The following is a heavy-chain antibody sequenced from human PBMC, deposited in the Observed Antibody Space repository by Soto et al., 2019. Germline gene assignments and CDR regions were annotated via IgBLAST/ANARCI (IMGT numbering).Heavy chain of an antibody. D-gene: IGHD5-18*01. CDR2: IWYDGSNK. J-gene: IGHJ5*02. CDR3: ARDWAEDTAMAYNWFDP. CDR1: GFTFSSYG. Sequence: PGGSLRLSCAASGFTFSSYGMHWVRQAPGKGLEWVAVIWYDGSNKYYADSVKGRFTISRDNSKNTLYLQMNSLRAEDTAVYYCARDWAEDTAMAYNWFDPWGQGTLVTVSS. V-gene: IGHV3-33*01.